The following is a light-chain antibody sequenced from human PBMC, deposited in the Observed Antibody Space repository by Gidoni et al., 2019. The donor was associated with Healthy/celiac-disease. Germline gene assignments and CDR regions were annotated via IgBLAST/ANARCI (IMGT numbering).Light chain of an antibody. J-gene: IGKJ3*01. V-gene: IGKV3-20*01. CDR1: QSVSSSY. Sequence: EIVLTQSPGTLSLSPGERATLSCRASQSVSSSYLAWYQQKPGQAPRLLIYGASSGSGTDFTLTISRLEPEDFAVYYCQQYGSSPLFTFGPGTKWISN. CDR2: GAS. CDR3: QQYGSSPLFT.